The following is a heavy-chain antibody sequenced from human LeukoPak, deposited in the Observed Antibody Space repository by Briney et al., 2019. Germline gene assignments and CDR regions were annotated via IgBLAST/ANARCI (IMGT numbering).Heavy chain of an antibody. CDR1: GGSISSGGYY. D-gene: IGHD1-1*01. V-gene: IGHV4-30-2*01. Sequence: PSETLSLTCTVSGGSISSGGYYWSWIRQPPGKGLEWIGYIYHSGSTYYNPSLKSRVTISVDRSKNQFSLKLSSVTAADTAVYYCARNNGDNWNEHTFDIWGQGTMVTVSS. CDR2: IYHSGST. J-gene: IGHJ3*02. CDR3: ARNNGDNWNEHTFDI.